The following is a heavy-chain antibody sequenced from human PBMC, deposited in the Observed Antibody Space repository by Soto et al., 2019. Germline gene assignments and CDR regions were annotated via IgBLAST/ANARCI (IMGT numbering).Heavy chain of an antibody. CDR2: IDYGGTT. V-gene: IGHV4-31*03. CDR1: AGSISSGTYY. J-gene: IGHJ4*02. D-gene: IGHD1-26*01. CDR3: ARTSGSYIDY. Sequence: QVQLQESGPGLVKPSQTLSLTCSVSAGSISSGTYYWSWVRQRPGKGLEWIGYIDYGGTTYYNPSLESRVTISVDKSKSQFFLKLSSVTAADTAVYYCARTSGSYIDYWGQGTLVTVSS.